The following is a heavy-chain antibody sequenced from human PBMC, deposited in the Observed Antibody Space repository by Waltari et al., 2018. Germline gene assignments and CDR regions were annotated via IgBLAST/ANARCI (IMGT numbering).Heavy chain of an antibody. V-gene: IGHV3-74*03. CDR2: IKSDGTNI. D-gene: IGHD2-15*01. CDR1: GFLYSDYW. J-gene: IGHJ4*02. CDR3: TRNPGY. Sequence: EVQLVESGGGLVQPGGSLSLSCAVSGFLYSDYWMDWVRQAPGKGLVWVSRIKSDGTNIKYADSVRGRFTISRDSAKNTFYLQMNSLRAEDTAVYYCTRNPGYWGQGTLVTVAS.